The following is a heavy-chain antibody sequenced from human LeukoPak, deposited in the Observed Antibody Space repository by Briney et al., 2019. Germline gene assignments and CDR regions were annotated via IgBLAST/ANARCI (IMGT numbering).Heavy chain of an antibody. CDR2: IWYDGSNK. CDR1: GFIFSSYG. J-gene: IGHJ4*02. V-gene: IGHV3-33*01. CDR3: ARDPRITMIVVLVPYHQLRWFDY. D-gene: IGHD3-22*01. Sequence: GGSLRLSCAASGFIFSSYGMPWVRQAPGKGLEWVAVIWYDGSNKYYADSVKGRFTISRDNSKNTLYLQMNSLRAEDTAVYYCARDPRITMIVVLVPYHQLRWFDYWGQGTLVTVSS.